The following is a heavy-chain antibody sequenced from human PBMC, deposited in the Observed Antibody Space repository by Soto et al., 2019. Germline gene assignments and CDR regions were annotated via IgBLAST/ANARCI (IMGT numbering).Heavy chain of an antibody. J-gene: IGHJ6*02. V-gene: IGHV3-21*01. Sequence: WGSLRLSCAASGFTFSSYGVNWVRQAPGKGLEWVSSISSSSSYIYYADSVKGRFTISRDNAKNSLYLQMNSLRAEDTAVYYCARMRTYYDILTGYSLDYYYYYGMDVWGQGTTVTSP. CDR3: ARMRTYYDILTGYSLDYYYYYGMDV. CDR1: GFTFSSYG. D-gene: IGHD3-9*01. CDR2: ISSSSSYI.